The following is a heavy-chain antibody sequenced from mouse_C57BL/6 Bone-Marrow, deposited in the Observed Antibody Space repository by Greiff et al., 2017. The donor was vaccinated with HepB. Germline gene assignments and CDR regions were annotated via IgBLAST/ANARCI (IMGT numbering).Heavy chain of an antibody. V-gene: IGHV2-5*01. CDR3: AKHYGNYVFYAMDY. Sequence: VQLQESGPGLVQPSQRLSITCTVSGFSLTSYGVHWVRQSPGKGLEWLGVIWRGGSTDYNAAFMSRLSITKDNSKSQVFFKMNSLQADDTAIYYCAKHYGNYVFYAMDYWGQGTSVTVSS. CDR2: IWRGGST. CDR1: GFSLTSYG. J-gene: IGHJ4*01. D-gene: IGHD2-1*01.